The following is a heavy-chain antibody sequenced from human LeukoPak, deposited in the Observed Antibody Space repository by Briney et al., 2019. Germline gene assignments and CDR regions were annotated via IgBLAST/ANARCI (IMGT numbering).Heavy chain of an antibody. D-gene: IGHD2-2*01. J-gene: IGHJ4*02. Sequence: ASVKVSCKASGYTFTGYYMHWVRQAPGQGLEWMGWINPNSGGTNYAQKFQGRVTMTRDTSISTAYMELSRLRSDDTAVYYCARDREGKYQLLYGPPYFDYWGQGTPVTVSS. V-gene: IGHV1-2*02. CDR1: GYTFTGYY. CDR3: ARDREGKYQLLYGPPYFDY. CDR2: INPNSGGT.